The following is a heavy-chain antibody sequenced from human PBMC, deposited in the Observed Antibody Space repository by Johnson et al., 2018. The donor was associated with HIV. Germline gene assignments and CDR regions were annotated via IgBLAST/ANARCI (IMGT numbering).Heavy chain of an antibody. CDR3: ARETFPYYYDSSVPYSGAFDI. CDR2: ISSNGGST. CDR1: GFTFSSYA. Sequence: VQLVESGGGVVQPGRSLRLSCAASGFTFSSYAMHWVRQAPGKGLEYVSAISSNGGSTYYANSVKGRFTISRDNSKNTLYLQMGSLRAEDMAVYYCARETFPYYYDSSVPYSGAFDIWGQGTMVTVSS. V-gene: IGHV3-64*01. J-gene: IGHJ3*02. D-gene: IGHD3-22*01.